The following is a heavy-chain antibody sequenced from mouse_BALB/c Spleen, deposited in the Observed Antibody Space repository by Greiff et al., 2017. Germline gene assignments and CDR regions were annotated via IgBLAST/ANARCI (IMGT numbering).Heavy chain of an antibody. D-gene: IGHD3-1*01. CDR3: ARRGSSGRAWFAY. CDR2: INPSTGYT. CDR1: GYTFTNYW. V-gene: IGHV1-7*01. Sequence: VQLQQSGAELAKPGASVKMSCKASGYTFTNYWMHWIKQRPGQGLEWIGYINPSTGYTEYNQKFKGKATLTVDKSSSTAYMQLSSLTSEDSAVYYCARRGSSGRAWFAYWGQGTLVTVSA. J-gene: IGHJ3*01.